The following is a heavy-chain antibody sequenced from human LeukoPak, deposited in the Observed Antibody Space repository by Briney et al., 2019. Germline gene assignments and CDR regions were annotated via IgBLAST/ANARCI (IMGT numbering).Heavy chain of an antibody. CDR2: INPNSGGT. D-gene: IGHD6-13*01. CDR1: GYTFTGYY. J-gene: IGHJ6*02. CDR3: ARDLRQQLVRDYYYGMDV. Sequence: GASVKVSCKASGYTFTGYYMHRVRQAPGQGLEWMGWINPNSGGTNYAQKFQGRVTMTRDTSISTAYMELSWLRSDDTAVYYCARDLRQQLVRDYYYGMDVWGQGTTVTVSS. V-gene: IGHV1-2*02.